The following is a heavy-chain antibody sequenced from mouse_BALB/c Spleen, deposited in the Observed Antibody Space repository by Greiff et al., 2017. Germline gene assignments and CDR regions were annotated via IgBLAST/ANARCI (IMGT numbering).Heavy chain of an antibody. D-gene: IGHD1-1*01. CDR3: ARGGSLDY. J-gene: IGHJ2*01. CDR2: IYPGSGST. CDR1: GYNFSSYW. V-gene: IGHV1-55*01. Sequence: QVQLQQPGAELVKPGTSVKLSCKASGYNFSSYWINWVKLRPGQGLEWIGDIYPGSGSTNYNEKFKSKATLTVDTSSSTAYMQLSSLASEDSALYYCARGGSLDYWGQGTTLTVSS.